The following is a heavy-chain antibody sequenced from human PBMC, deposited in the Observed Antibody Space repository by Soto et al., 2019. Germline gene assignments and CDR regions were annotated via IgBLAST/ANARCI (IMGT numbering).Heavy chain of an antibody. Sequence: GGSLRLSCAASGFTFSSYGMHWVRQAPGKGLEWVAVISYDGSNKYYADSVKGRFTISRDNSKNTLYLQMNSLRAEDTAVYYCAKDLSSSSSGSHNYYYYVMDVWGQGTTVTVSS. CDR3: AKDLSSSSSGSHNYYYYVMDV. CDR1: GFTFSSYG. CDR2: ISYDGSNK. J-gene: IGHJ6*02. D-gene: IGHD6-6*01. V-gene: IGHV3-30*18.